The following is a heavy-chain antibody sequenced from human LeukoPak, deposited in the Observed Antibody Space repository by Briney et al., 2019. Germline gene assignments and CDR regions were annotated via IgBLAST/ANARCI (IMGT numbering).Heavy chain of an antibody. D-gene: IGHD2-21*01. CDR1: GYTFTDYY. CDR3: VSWAGGNSDVASFDY. Sequence: ASVKVSCKASGYTFTDYYIHWVRQAPGEEFEWMGWITHKSGATKFAQKFQGRVTLTRDTSIRTVYMELSNLTSDDTATYYCVSWAGGNSDVASFDYWGQGTLVTVSS. J-gene: IGHJ4*02. CDR2: ITHKSGAT. V-gene: IGHV1-2*02.